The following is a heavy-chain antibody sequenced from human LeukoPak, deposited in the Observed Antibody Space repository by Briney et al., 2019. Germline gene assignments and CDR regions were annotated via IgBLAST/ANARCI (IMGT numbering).Heavy chain of an antibody. D-gene: IGHD6-19*01. V-gene: IGHV1-69*04. Sequence: SVTVSCKVSVGTFSIYAISWVRQAPGQGLEWLGRIIPILGIANYAQKFQGRVTLTADKSTSTAYMELSSPRSEDTAVYYCARARGREYSSGWSYFDYWGQGTLVTVSS. J-gene: IGHJ4*02. CDR2: IIPILGIA. CDR1: VGTFSIYA. CDR3: ARARGREYSSGWSYFDY.